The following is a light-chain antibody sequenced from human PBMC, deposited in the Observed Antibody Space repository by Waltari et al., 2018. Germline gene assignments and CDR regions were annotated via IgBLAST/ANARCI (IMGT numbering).Light chain of an antibody. V-gene: IGLV2-14*03. J-gene: IGLJ2*01. Sequence: QSALTQPAPLSGSPGQSITISCPGISSDVRVYRLVSWYQQHPGKAPDLVIYDVSNRPSGVSNRFSGSNSGDTASLTISGLQAEDEADYFCSSYTSSSVVFGGGTKLTVL. CDR3: SSYTSSSVV. CDR1: SSDVRVYRL. CDR2: DVS.